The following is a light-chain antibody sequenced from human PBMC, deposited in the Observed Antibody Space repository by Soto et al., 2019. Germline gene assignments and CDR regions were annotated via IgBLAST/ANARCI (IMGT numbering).Light chain of an antibody. CDR1: QSLSSY. V-gene: IGKV1-39*01. CDR3: QQSYSTPTWT. J-gene: IGKJ1*01. CDR2: AAS. Sequence: DIQLTPSPSSLSASVGDRVTITCRASQSLSSYLNWYQQKPGKAPKLLIYAASSLQSGVPSRFSGSGSGTDFTLTISSLQPEDFENYYCQQSYSTPTWTFGQGTKV.